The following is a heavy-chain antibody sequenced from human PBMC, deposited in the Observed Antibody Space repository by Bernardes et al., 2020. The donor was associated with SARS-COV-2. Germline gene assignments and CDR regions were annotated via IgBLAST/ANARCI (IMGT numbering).Heavy chain of an antibody. Sequence: SETLSLTCTVSGGSVSSGSYYWSWIRQPPGKGLEWIGYIYYSGSTNYNPSLKSRVTISVDTSKNQFSLKLSSVTAADTAVYYCARAYYDSSGYYGYIQHWGQGTLVT. CDR3: ARAYYDSSGYYGYIQH. CDR1: GGSVSSGSYY. J-gene: IGHJ1*01. V-gene: IGHV4-61*01. CDR2: IYYSGST. D-gene: IGHD3-22*01.